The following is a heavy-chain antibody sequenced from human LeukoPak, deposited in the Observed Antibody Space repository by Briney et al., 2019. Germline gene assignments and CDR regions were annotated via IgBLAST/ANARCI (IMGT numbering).Heavy chain of an antibody. CDR1: GGSISSYY. J-gene: IGHJ3*02. CDR2: IYYSGST. V-gene: IGHV4-59*08. D-gene: IGHD3-10*01. CDR3: ARAWAGDAFDI. Sequence: PSETLSLTCTVSGGSISSYYWNWIRQPPGKGLGWIGYIYYSGSTNYNPSLKSRVTISVDTSKNQFSLKLSSVTAADTAVYYCARAWAGDAFDIWGQGTMVTVSS.